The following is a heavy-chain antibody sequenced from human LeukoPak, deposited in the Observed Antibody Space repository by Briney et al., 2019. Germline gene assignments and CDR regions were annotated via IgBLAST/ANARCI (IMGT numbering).Heavy chain of an antibody. J-gene: IGHJ4*02. Sequence: GGSLRLSCAASGFTFSSYSMNWVRQAPGKGLEWVSSISSSSSYIYYADSVKGRFTISRDNAKNSLYLQMNSLRAEDTAVYYCAKDRYDSSGYGDYWGQGTLVTVSS. CDR1: GFTFSSYS. V-gene: IGHV3-21*01. CDR3: AKDRYDSSGYGDY. CDR2: ISSSSSYI. D-gene: IGHD3-22*01.